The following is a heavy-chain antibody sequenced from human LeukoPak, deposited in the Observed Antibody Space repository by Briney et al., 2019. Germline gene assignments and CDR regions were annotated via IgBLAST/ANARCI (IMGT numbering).Heavy chain of an antibody. CDR2: ITYSGST. J-gene: IGHJ4*02. CDR3: ARGGCSSTSCYFDY. D-gene: IGHD2-2*01. CDR1: GGSISSSTYY. V-gene: IGHV4-39*07. Sequence: PSETLSLTCTVSGGSISSSTYYWAWIRQSPGKGLEWIGSITYSGSTYYNPSLESRVTISVDTSKNQFSLKLSSVTAADTAVYYCARGGCSSTSCYFDYWGQGTLVTVSS.